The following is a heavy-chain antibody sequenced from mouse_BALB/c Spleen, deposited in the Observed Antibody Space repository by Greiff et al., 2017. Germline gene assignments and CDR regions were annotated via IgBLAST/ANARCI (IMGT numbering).Heavy chain of an antibody. CDR3: AREYYGSSFDY. V-gene: IGHV5-9*03. J-gene: IGHJ2*01. CDR1: GFTFSSYT. CDR2: ISSGGGNT. Sequence: EVQRVESGGGLVKPGGSLKLSCAASGFTFSSYTMSWVRQTPEKRLEWVATISSGGGNTYYPDSVKGRFTISRDNAKNNLYLQMSSLRSEDTALYYCAREYYGSSFDYWGQGTTLTVSS. D-gene: IGHD1-1*01.